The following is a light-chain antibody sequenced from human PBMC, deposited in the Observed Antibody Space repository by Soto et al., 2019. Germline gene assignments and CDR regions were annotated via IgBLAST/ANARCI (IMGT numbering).Light chain of an antibody. CDR3: HQYDNSPLT. J-gene: IGKJ4*01. CDR2: GAS. Sequence: DIVLTQSPGTLSLSPGERATLSCRASQSVSSIYLAWYQQKPGQAPRLLIYGASNRATGIPDRFSGGGSGTDFTLTISRLEPEDFAVYYCHQYDNSPLTFGGGTRWIS. V-gene: IGKV3-20*01. CDR1: QSVSSIY.